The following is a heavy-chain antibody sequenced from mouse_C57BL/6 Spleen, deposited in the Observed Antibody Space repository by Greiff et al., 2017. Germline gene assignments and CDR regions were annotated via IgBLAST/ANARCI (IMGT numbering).Heavy chain of an antibody. J-gene: IGHJ4*01. CDR3: ARGAMEY. Sequence: QVQLQQPGAELGRPGSSVKLSCKASGYTFTSYWMHWVKQRPIQGLEWIGNIDPSDSETHYNQKFKDKATLTVDKSSSTAYMQLRSLTSEDSAVYYRARGAMEYWGQGTSVSVSS. CDR2: IDPSDSET. CDR1: GYTFTSYW. V-gene: IGHV1-52*01.